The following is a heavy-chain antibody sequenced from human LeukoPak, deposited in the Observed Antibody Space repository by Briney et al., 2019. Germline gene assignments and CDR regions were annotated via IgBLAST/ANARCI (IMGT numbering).Heavy chain of an antibody. Sequence: PSETLSLTCAVYGGSFSGYYWSWIRQPPGKGLEWIGEINHSGSTNYNPSLKSRVTISVDTSKNQFSLKLSSVTAADTAVYYCARTFQVKGPWLDPWGQGTLVTVSS. CDR3: ARTFQVKGPWLDP. D-gene: IGHD2/OR15-2a*01. V-gene: IGHV4-34*01. CDR1: GGSFSGYY. J-gene: IGHJ5*02. CDR2: INHSGST.